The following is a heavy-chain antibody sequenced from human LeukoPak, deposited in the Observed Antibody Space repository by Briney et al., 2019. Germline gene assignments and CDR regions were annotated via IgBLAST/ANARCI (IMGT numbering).Heavy chain of an antibody. Sequence: GGSLRLSCAASGFPVSYSYMSWVRQAPGKGLEWVSVIYSGGSAYYADSVKGRFTISRDTSNNTLYLQMNSLRADDTAVYYCARDQAANYFDYWGQGTLVTVSS. CDR3: ARDQAANYFDY. D-gene: IGHD2-15*01. CDR1: GFPVSYSY. V-gene: IGHV3-53*01. J-gene: IGHJ4*01. CDR2: IYSGGSA.